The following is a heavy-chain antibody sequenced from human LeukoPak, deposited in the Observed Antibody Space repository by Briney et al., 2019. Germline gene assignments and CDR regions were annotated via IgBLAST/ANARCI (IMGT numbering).Heavy chain of an antibody. CDR2: IKPDGSET. Sequence: PGRSLRLSCAASGFTFSNYGMHWVRQAPGKGLEWVANIKPDGSETDYVDSVKGRFTISRDNTMNSLYLQMNSLRAEDTALFYCARAGYTYGFDYWGQGALVTVSS. V-gene: IGHV3-7*04. D-gene: IGHD5-18*01. CDR3: ARAGYTYGFDY. CDR1: GFTFSNYG. J-gene: IGHJ4*02.